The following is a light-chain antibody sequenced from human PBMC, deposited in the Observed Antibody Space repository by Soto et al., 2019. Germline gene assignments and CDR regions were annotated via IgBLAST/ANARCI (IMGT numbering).Light chain of an antibody. Sequence: EMVLTQSPATLYLSPGERATLSCRASQSISSDLAWYQQKPGQAPRLLIYDASNRAPGIPARFGGSGSGTDFTLTINSLEPEDFAVHHCQQRNMWPRTFGQGTKVDIK. V-gene: IGKV3-11*01. CDR3: QQRNMWPRT. J-gene: IGKJ1*01. CDR2: DAS. CDR1: QSISSD.